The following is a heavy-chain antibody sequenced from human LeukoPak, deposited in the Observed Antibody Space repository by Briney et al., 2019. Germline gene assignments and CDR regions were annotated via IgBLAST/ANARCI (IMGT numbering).Heavy chain of an antibody. J-gene: IGHJ4*02. Sequence: SETLSLTCTVSGGSISSSSYYWGWTRQPPGKGLEWIGSIYYSGSTYYNPSLKSRVTISVDTSKNQFSLKLSSVTAADTAVYYCASLQAVAGTFGNYWGQGTLVTVSS. D-gene: IGHD6-19*01. V-gene: IGHV4-39*01. CDR1: GGSISSSSYY. CDR2: IYYSGST. CDR3: ASLQAVAGTFGNY.